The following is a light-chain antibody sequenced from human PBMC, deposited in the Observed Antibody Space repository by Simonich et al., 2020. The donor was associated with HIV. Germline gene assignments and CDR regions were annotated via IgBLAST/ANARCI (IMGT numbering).Light chain of an antibody. J-gene: IGKJ2*01. V-gene: IGKV4-1*01. CDR3: QQYSITPPGYT. CDR1: QSVLYSSNNRNS. Sequence: DIVMTQSPDSLAVSLGERATINCKSSQSVLYSSNNRNSLAWYQHKPGQPPKLLIYWTATQESWVPDRFSGSGSGKDFTLTISSLQDEDVAVYYCQQYSITPPGYTFGQGTKLEIK. CDR2: WTA.